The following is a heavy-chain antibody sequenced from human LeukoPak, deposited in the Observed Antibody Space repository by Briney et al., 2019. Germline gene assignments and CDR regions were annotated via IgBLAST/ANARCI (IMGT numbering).Heavy chain of an antibody. D-gene: IGHD3-10*01. CDR2: IYYSGGT. CDR1: GGSISSGDYY. Sequence: PSETLSLTCTVSGGSISSGDYYWSWIRQPPGKGLEWIGYIYYSGGTYYNPSLKSRVIISVDTSKNQFSLKLSSVTAADTAVYYCARDQRGTDAFDIWGQGTMVTVSS. J-gene: IGHJ3*02. CDR3: ARDQRGTDAFDI. V-gene: IGHV4-30-4*08.